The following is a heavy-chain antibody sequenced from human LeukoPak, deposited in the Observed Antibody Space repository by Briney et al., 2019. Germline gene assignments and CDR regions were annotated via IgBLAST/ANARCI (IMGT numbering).Heavy chain of an antibody. CDR1: GHTFTGYY. CDR3: GSGLWLVGVFY. Sequence: ASAKVSCKASGHTFTGYYMHWVRQAPGQGLEWLGWINPNSGVTNYAQKFQGRITMTRDTSITTVYMELSSLTSDDTAVYYCGSGLWLVGVFYWGQGTLVTVSS. CDR2: INPNSGVT. D-gene: IGHD6-19*01. J-gene: IGHJ4*02. V-gene: IGHV1-2*02.